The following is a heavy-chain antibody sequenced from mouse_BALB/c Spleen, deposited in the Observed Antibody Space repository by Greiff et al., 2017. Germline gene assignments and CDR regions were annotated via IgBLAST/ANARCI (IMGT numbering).Heavy chain of an antibody. CDR1: GFTFSSFG. CDR3: GVYDSYAMDY. CDR2: ISSGSCTI. J-gene: IGHJ4*01. V-gene: IGHV5-17*02. Sequence: VKLVEPGGGLVQPGGSRKLSCAASGFTFSSFGLHWVRQAPEKGLEWVAYISSGSCTIYYANTLKGRFTISRDNPKNTLFRQMTSLRDEDTALYYCGVYDSYAMDYWGQGTSVTVSS. D-gene: IGHD2-3*01.